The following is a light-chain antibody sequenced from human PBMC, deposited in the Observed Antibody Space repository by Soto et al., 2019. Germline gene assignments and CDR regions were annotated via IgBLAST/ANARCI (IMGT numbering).Light chain of an antibody. J-gene: IGLJ2*01. V-gene: IGLV1-44*01. CDR2: SND. Sequence: QSVVTQPPSASGTPGQRVTIACSGRSSNIGRNTVHWYQQLPGTTPKLLIYSNDQRPSGVPDRFSGSKSGSSASLAISGLQSEDEAAYYCAAWDDSLNGVVFGGGTKVTVL. CDR3: AAWDDSLNGVV. CDR1: SSNIGRNT.